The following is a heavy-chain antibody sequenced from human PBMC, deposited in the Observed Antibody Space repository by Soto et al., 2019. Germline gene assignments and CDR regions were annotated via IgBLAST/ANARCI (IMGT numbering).Heavy chain of an antibody. V-gene: IGHV3-30*18. CDR2: ISYDGSNK. CDR1: GFTFSSYG. J-gene: IGHJ5*02. D-gene: IGHD3-9*01. CDR3: AKDQWEMYYDILTGKNWFDP. Sequence: PGGSLRLSCAASGFTFSSYGMHWVRQAPGKGLEWVAVISYDGSNKYYADSVKGRFTISRDNSKNTLYLQMNSLRAEDTAVYYCAKDQWEMYYDILTGKNWFDPWGQGTLVTVSS.